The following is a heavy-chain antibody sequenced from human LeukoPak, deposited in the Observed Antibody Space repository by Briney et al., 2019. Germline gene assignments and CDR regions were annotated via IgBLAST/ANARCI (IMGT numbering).Heavy chain of an antibody. V-gene: IGHV3-74*01. CDR3: ARAGWRQWLVYYYYGMDV. CDR2: INSDGSST. CDR1: GFTFSSYW. J-gene: IGHJ6*04. D-gene: IGHD6-19*01. Sequence: HTGGSLRLSCAASGFTFSSYWMHWVRQAPGKGLVWVSRINSDGSSTSYADSVKGRFTISRDSAKNTLYLQMNSLRAEDTAVYYCARAGWRQWLVYYYYGMDVWGKGTTVTVSS.